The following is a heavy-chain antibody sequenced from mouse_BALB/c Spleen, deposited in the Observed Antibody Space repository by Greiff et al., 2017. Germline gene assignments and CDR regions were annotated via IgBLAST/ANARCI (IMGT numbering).Heavy chain of an antibody. D-gene: IGHD2-3*01. J-gene: IGHJ2*01. V-gene: IGHV1-69*02. CDR2: IYPSDSYT. CDR1: GYTFTSYW. CDR3: TRFDGYYPFDY. Sequence: QVQLQQSGAELVRPGASVKLSCKASGYTFTSYWINWVKQRPGQGLEWIGNIYPSDSYTNYNQKFKDKATLTVDKSSSTAYMQLSSPTSEDSAVYYCTRFDGYYPFDYWGQGTTLTVSS.